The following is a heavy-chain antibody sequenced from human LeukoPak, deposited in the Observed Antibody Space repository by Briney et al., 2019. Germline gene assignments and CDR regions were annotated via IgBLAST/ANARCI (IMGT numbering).Heavy chain of an antibody. CDR2: ITASGGST. V-gene: IGHV3-23*01. CDR1: GFTFRSYA. D-gene: IGHD6-13*01. CDR3: VKDREPAAVGWFDP. Sequence: GGSLRLSCAASGFTFRSYAMTWVRQAPGKGLEWVSGITASGGSTYYADSVKGRFTISRDNSKDTLYLQMNSLRVEDTAIYYCVKDREPAAVGWFDPWGQGTLVTVSS. J-gene: IGHJ5*02.